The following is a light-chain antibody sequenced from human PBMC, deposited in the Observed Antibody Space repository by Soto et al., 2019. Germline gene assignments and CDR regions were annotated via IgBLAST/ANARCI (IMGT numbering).Light chain of an antibody. J-gene: IGKJ4*01. V-gene: IGKV3-11*01. CDR2: DVS. CDR3: QQRSVWPLT. CDR1: QSVRNS. Sequence: EIVFTQSPATLYLSPGERVTLSCRASQSVRNSLAWYQQKPGQPPRLLIYDVSNRATGIPARFSGSGSGTEFTLTITSLEPEDFAVYYCQQRSVWPLTFGEGTKVDIK.